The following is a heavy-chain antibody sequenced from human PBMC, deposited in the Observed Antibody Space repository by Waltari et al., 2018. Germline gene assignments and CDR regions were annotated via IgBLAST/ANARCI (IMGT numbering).Heavy chain of an antibody. CDR3: ARWYSGSYYVGWPLYY. J-gene: IGHJ4*02. D-gene: IGHD1-26*01. CDR2: IIPIFGTA. V-gene: IGHV1-69*01. CDR1: GGTFSSYA. Sequence: QVQLVQSGAEVKKPGSSVKVSCKASGGTFSSYAISWVRQAPGQGLEWMGGIIPIFGTANYAQKCQGRVTIPADESTSTADMELSSLRSEDTAVYYCARWYSGSYYVGWPLYYWGQGTLVTVSS.